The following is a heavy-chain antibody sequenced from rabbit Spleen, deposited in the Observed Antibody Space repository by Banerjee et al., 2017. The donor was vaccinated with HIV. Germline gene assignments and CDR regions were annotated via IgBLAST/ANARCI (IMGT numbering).Heavy chain of an antibody. CDR1: GFSFSSNYY. V-gene: IGHV1S40*01. Sequence: QSLEESGGGLVQPGGTLTLTCAASGFSFSSNYYMCWVRQAPGKGLEWIGCCYTDNDRTWYASWAKGRFTISKTSSTVDLKMTSLTGADTATYFCARDTSSSFSSYGMDLWGPGTLVTVS. J-gene: IGHJ6*01. CDR3: ARDTSSSFSSYGMDL. D-gene: IGHD1-1*01. CDR2: CYTDNDRT.